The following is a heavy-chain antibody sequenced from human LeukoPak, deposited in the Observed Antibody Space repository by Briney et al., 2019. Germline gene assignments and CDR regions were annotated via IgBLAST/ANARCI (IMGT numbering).Heavy chain of an antibody. J-gene: IGHJ4*02. Sequence: GGSLRLSCAASGFTFSSYRMNWVRQAPGKGLVWVSRIASDGSSTTYADSVKGRFSISRDNAKNTLYLQMNSLRVEDTAVYYCARGRPHGNDYWGQGTLVTVSS. V-gene: IGHV3-74*01. D-gene: IGHD4-23*01. CDR3: ARGRPHGNDY. CDR1: GFTFSSYR. CDR2: IASDGSST.